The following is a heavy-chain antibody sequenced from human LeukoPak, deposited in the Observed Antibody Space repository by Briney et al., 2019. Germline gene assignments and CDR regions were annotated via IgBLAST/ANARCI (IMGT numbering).Heavy chain of an antibody. Sequence: ASVKVSCKASGYTFTGYYMHWVRQAPGQGLEWMGRINPNSGGTNYAQKFQGRVTMTRDTSISTAYMELSRLRSDDTAVYYCARRVYCSSTSCYALSFDYWGQGTLVTVSS. V-gene: IGHV1-2*06. D-gene: IGHD2-2*01. J-gene: IGHJ4*02. CDR3: ARRVYCSSTSCYALSFDY. CDR2: INPNSGGT. CDR1: GYTFTGYY.